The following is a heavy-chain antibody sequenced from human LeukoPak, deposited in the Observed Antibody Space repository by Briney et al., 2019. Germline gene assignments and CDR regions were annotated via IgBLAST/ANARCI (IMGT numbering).Heavy chain of an antibody. CDR1: GFTFSNYA. V-gene: IGHV3-30-3*01. Sequence: GGSLRLSCAASGFTFSNYAMHWVRQAPGKGLEWVAGISYEGTNKFYADSVKGRFIIPRDNSKSTLYLQMSGLRPGDTAVYYCVKDTSSGSYYYSDCWGQGILVTVCS. D-gene: IGHD1-26*01. J-gene: IGHJ4*02. CDR2: ISYEGTNK. CDR3: VKDTSSGSYYYSDC.